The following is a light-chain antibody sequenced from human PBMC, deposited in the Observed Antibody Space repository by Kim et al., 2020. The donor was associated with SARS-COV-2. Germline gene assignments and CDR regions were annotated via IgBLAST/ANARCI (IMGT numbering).Light chain of an antibody. J-gene: IGLJ2*01. V-gene: IGLV3-1*01. CDR1: KWGDKY. CDR2: QDS. CDR3: QAWDSSTSVV. Sequence: GPTSSITCCGDKWGDKYDCWHQQQPGASPLLVIYQDSQPPSGIPERFSGSNSGTTATLTISGTQAMDEADYYCQAWDSSTSVVFGGGTQLTVL.